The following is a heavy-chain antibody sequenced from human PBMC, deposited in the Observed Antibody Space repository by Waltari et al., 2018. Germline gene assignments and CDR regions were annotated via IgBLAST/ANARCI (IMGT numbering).Heavy chain of an antibody. D-gene: IGHD6-6*01. V-gene: IGHV4-34*01. CDR1: GGSFRGYY. Sequence: QVQLQPWGAGLLKPSETLSLTCAVYGGSFRGYYWTWIRQPPGKGLEWIGEVNHSGYTNYNPSLKSRSTISVDTSKNQFSLRLSSVTAADTAVYYCVRGGRGLAVRFRWFDPWGQGILVTVSS. J-gene: IGHJ5*02. CDR2: VNHSGYT. CDR3: VRGGRGLAVRFRWFDP.